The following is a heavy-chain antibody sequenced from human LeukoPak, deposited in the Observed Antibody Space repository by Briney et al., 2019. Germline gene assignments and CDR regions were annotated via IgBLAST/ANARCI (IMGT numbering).Heavy chain of an antibody. V-gene: IGHV3-53*01. D-gene: IGHD5-24*01. Sequence: GGSLRLSCAPSGFSVSSNYMTWVRQAPGKGLEWPSVVYSGGSTYYADSVKGRFTISRDNSKNTLYLQMSSLRADDTAVYLCARGGDGYNFRFSAFDIWGQGTMVTVSS. J-gene: IGHJ3*02. CDR1: GFSVSSNY. CDR2: VYSGGST. CDR3: ARGGDGYNFRFSAFDI.